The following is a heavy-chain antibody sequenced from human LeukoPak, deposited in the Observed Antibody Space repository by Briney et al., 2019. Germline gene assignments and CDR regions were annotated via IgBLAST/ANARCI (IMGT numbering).Heavy chain of an antibody. D-gene: IGHD2-15*01. V-gene: IGHV4-59*08. J-gene: IGHJ4*02. CDR2: IYYSGNT. Sequence: PSETLSLTCTVSGGSINSYYWGWIRQPPGKGLEWIAYIYYSGNTNYNPSLKSRVTISIDTSKNQFSLKLSSVTAADTAVYYGARGGWYLDYWGQGTLVTVSS. CDR1: GGSINSYY. CDR3: ARGGWYLDY.